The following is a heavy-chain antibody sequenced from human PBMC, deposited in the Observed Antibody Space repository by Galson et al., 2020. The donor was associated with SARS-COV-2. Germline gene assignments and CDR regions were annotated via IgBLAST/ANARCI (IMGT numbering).Heavy chain of an antibody. Sequence: GGSLRLSCAASGFTFDDYAMHWVRQAPGKGLEWVSGISWNSGSIGYADSVKGRFTISRDNAKNSLYLQMNSLRAEDTALYYCAISPLDAFDIWGQGTMVTVSS. CDR1: GFTFDDYA. J-gene: IGHJ3*02. V-gene: IGHV3-9*01. CDR3: AISPLDAFDI. CDR2: ISWNSGSI.